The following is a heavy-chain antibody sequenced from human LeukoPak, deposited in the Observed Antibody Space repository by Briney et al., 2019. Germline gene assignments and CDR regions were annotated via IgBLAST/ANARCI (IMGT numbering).Heavy chain of an antibody. J-gene: IGHJ4*02. CDR1: GLTFSDYY. Sequence: GGALRLSCAASGLTFSDYYMSWIRQAPGKGLEWVSYISGSSKYINYADSVKGRFTISRDNAKNSLYLQMNSLRAEDTAVYYCARGNRPPDYWGQGILVTVSS. CDR2: ISGSSKYI. V-gene: IGHV3-11*06. CDR3: ARGNRPPDY.